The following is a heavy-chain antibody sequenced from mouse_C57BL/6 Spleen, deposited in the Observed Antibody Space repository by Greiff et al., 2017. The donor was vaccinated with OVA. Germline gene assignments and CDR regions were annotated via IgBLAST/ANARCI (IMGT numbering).Heavy chain of an antibody. D-gene: IGHD2-3*01. CDR3: AKRGGNDGYHYYAMDY. Sequence: QVQLQQSGPGLVQPSQSLSITCTVSGFSLTSYGVHWVRQSPGKGLEWLGVIWRGGSTDYNAAFMSRLSITKDNSKSQVFFKMNSLQADDTAIYYCAKRGGNDGYHYYAMDYWGQGTSVTVSS. J-gene: IGHJ4*01. V-gene: IGHV2-5*01. CDR1: GFSLTSYG. CDR2: IWRGGST.